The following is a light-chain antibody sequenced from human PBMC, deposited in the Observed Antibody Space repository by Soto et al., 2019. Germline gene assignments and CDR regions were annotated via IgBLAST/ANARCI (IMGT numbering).Light chain of an antibody. Sequence: QSSLTQPASVSGSPGQSITISCTGTSSDVGTYNLVSWYQHHPGEAPQLIIYEVSKRPSGVSNRFSGSKSGNTASLTISGLQAEDEAEYSCCSYAGSSTYLVFGGGTKLTVL. J-gene: IGLJ2*01. CDR1: SSDVGTYNL. CDR2: EVS. V-gene: IGLV2-23*02. CDR3: CSYAGSSTYLV.